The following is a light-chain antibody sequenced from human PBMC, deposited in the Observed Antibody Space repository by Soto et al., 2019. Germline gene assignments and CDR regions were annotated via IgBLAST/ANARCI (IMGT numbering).Light chain of an antibody. J-gene: IGKJ5*01. CDR2: DAS. CDR1: QSVNIY. CDR3: QQQSIGPVS. V-gene: IGKV3-11*01. Sequence: LLTQSPSSLSSSPGERATLSCRASQSVNIYLAWYHQKPGMAPMLLIYDASSRATGVPARFSGSGSRTDLTITISSLQPEDVAVDYCQQQSIGPVSFGQGTRVEIK.